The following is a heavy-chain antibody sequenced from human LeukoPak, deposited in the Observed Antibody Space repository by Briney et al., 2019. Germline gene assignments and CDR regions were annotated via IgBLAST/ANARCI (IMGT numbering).Heavy chain of an antibody. Sequence: GGSLKLSCAASGFTFSGSAMHWVHQASGKGLEWVGRIRSKANSYATAYAASVKGRFTISRDDSKNTAYLQMNSLKTEDTAVYYCTSRPTDYYDSSGYYYDYYYYGMDVWGQGTTVTVSS. V-gene: IGHV3-73*01. D-gene: IGHD3-22*01. CDR2: IRSKANSYAT. CDR1: GFTFSGSA. J-gene: IGHJ6*02. CDR3: TSRPTDYYDSSGYYYDYYYYGMDV.